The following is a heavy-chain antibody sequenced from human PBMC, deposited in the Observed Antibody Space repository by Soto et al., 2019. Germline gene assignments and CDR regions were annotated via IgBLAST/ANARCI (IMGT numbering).Heavy chain of an antibody. J-gene: IGHJ4*02. CDR2: ISSSSSYI. Sequence: GGSLRLSCAASGFTFSSYSMNWVRQAPGKGLEWVSSISSSSSYIYYADSVKGRFTISRDNAKNSLYLQMNSLRAEDTAVYYCARVIVVVAATLFDYWGQGTLVTVSS. D-gene: IGHD2-15*01. V-gene: IGHV3-21*01. CDR1: GFTFSSYS. CDR3: ARVIVVVAATLFDY.